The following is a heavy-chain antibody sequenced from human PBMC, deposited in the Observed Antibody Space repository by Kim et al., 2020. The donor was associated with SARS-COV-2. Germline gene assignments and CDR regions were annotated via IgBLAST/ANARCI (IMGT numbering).Heavy chain of an antibody. CDR2: INAGNGNT. V-gene: IGHV1-3*01. CDR1: GYTFTSYA. CDR3: VVGSSGYYSPFDY. Sequence: ASVKVSCKASGYTFTSYAMHWVRQAPGQRLEWMGWINAGNGNTKYSQKFQGRVTITRDTSASTAYMELSSLRSEDTAVYYCVVGSSGYYSPFDYWGQGTLVTVSS. J-gene: IGHJ4*02. D-gene: IGHD3-22*01.